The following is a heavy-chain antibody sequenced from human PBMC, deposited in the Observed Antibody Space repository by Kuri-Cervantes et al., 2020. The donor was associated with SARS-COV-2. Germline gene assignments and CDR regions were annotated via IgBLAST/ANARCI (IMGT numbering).Heavy chain of an antibody. Sequence: ASVKVSCKASGYTFTSYYMHWVRQAPGQGLEWMGIINPSGGSTSYAQKFQGRVTMTRDTSTSTVYMELRSLRSDDTAVYYCARDQPRFFMVRGQDAFDIWGQGTMVTVSS. CDR3: ARDQPRFFMVRGQDAFDI. D-gene: IGHD3-10*01. CDR2: INPSGGST. CDR1: GYTFTSYY. J-gene: IGHJ3*02. V-gene: IGHV1-46*01.